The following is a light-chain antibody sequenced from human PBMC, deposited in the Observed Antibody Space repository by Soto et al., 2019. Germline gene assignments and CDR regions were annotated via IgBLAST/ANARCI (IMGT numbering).Light chain of an antibody. J-gene: IGKJ2*01. CDR2: KVS. CDR3: MQGTYSHT. CDR1: QSLVYGDGNTY. Sequence: VVMTQSPLSLPVTLGQPASISCRCSQSLVYGDGNTYLNWFQQRPGQSPTRLTYKVSNRDSGVPDRFSGSGSGTDFPLKISRVEAEDVGVYYCMQGTYSHTLGQGTKLEIK. V-gene: IGKV2-30*01.